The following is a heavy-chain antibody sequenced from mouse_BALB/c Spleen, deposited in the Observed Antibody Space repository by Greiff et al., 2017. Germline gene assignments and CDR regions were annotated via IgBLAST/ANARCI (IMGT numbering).Heavy chain of an antibody. V-gene: IGHV3-8*02. Sequence: EVQLVESGPSLVKPSQTLSLTCSVTGDSITSGYWNWIRKFPGNKLEYMGYISYSGSTYYNPSLKSRISITRDTSKNQYYLQLNSVTTEDTATYYCASLYDGYGGGFAYWGQGTLVTVSA. J-gene: IGHJ3*01. CDR2: ISYSGST. D-gene: IGHD2-3*01. CDR3: ASLYDGYGGGFAY. CDR1: GDSITSGY.